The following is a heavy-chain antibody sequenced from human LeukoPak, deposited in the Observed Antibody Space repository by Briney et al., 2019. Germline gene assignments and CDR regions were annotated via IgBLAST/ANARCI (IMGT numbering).Heavy chain of an antibody. D-gene: IGHD1-1*01. Sequence: AETLFLTCTVSGGSISSYYWSWIRQPPGKGLDGIGYIYYSWSTNYNPSLKSRVAIAVDTSKNQFSLKLSSVTAADTAVYYCARPAWNDVLSYYYYGMDVWRQATTVTVSS. J-gene: IGHJ6*02. CDR1: GGSISSYY. CDR3: ARPAWNDVLSYYYYGMDV. CDR2: IYYSWST. V-gene: IGHV4-59*01.